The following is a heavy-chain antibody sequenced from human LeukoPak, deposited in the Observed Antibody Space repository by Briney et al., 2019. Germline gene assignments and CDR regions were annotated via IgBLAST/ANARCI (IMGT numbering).Heavy chain of an antibody. D-gene: IGHD1-26*01. CDR1: GGSISRYY. CDR3: AHFKGGSFDF. Sequence: PSETLSLTCSVSGGSISRYYWGWIRQPPGKGLEWIGYIYYSGTTNYNPSLKSRVTISVDTSKNQFSLKLSSVTAADTAVYYCAHFKGGSFDFWGQGTMVTVSS. J-gene: IGHJ3*01. CDR2: IYYSGTT. V-gene: IGHV4-59*08.